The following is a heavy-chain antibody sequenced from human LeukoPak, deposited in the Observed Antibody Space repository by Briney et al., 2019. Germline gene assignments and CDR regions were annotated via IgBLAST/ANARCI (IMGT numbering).Heavy chain of an antibody. J-gene: IGHJ4*02. Sequence: PSETLSLTCTVSGGSISSSSNFWGWIRQPPGKGLEWIGSIYYSGTTYYNPSLKSRVTISVDTSKNQFSLDLSSVTAADTAVYYCAKDSSTWGNLAGHFDSWGQGTLVTVSS. CDR2: IYYSGTT. V-gene: IGHV4-39*07. CDR3: AKDSSTWGNLAGHFDS. D-gene: IGHD6-13*01. CDR1: GGSISSSSNF.